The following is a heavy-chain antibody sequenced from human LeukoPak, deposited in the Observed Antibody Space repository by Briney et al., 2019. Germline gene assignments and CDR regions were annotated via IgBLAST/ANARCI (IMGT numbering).Heavy chain of an antibody. V-gene: IGHV3-23*01. CDR2: ISGSGGST. Sequence: PGGSLRLSCAASGFTFSSYGMSWVRQAPGKGLEWVSAISGSGGSTYYADSVKGRFTISRDNSKNTLYLQMNSLRAEDTAVYYCARDRGVEMATIHLSYWGQGTLVTVSS. CDR3: ARDRGVEMATIHLSY. CDR1: GFTFSSYG. J-gene: IGHJ4*02. D-gene: IGHD5-24*01.